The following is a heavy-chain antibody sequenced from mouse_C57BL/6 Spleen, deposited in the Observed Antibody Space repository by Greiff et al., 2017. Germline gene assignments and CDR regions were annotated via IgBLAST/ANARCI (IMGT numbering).Heavy chain of an antibody. V-gene: IGHV14-2*01. Sequence: EVQLQQSGAELVKPGASVKLSCTAPGFNIKDYYMHWVKQRTEQGLEWIGRIDPEDGETKYAPKFQGKATITADTSSNTAYLQRSSLTSEDTAVYYCASGLYDYDYFDVWGTGTTVTVSS. J-gene: IGHJ1*03. CDR2: IDPEDGET. CDR1: GFNIKDYY. D-gene: IGHD2-4*01. CDR3: ASGLYDYDYFDV.